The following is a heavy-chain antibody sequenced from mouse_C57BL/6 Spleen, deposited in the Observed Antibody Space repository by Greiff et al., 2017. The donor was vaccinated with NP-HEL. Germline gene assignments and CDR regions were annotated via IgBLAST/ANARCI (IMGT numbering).Heavy chain of an antibody. CDR3: ARGITTVVAPGWYFDG. V-gene: IGHV14-2*01. D-gene: IGHD1-1*01. J-gene: IGHJ1*03. CDR1: GFNIKDYY. CDR2: IDPEDGET. Sequence: EVKLQESGAELVKPGASVKLSCTASGFNIKDYYMHWVKQRTEQGLEWIGRIDPEDGETKYAPKFKGKATITADTSSNTAYLQLSSLTSEDTAVYYWARGITTVVAPGWYFDGWGTGTTVTVSS.